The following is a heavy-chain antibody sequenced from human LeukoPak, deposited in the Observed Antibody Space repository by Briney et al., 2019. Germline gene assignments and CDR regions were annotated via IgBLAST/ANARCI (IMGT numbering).Heavy chain of an antibody. Sequence: ASVKVSCKASGYTFTSYYMHWVRQAPGQGLEWMGIINQSGGATSYAQKFQGRVAMIGDTSTSTVYMQMSSLRIDDTAVYYCAGHSDLGSRSHYPYYYLMDVWGQGTTVTASS. D-gene: IGHD3-10*01. CDR2: INQSGGAT. V-gene: IGHV1-46*01. CDR3: AGHSDLGSRSHYPYYYLMDV. CDR1: GYTFTSYY. J-gene: IGHJ6*02.